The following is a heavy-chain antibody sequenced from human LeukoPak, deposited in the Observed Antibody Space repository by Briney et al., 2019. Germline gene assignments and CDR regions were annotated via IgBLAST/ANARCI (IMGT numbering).Heavy chain of an antibody. V-gene: IGHV4-34*01. Sequence: SETLSLTCAVYGGSFSGYYWSWIRQPPGKGLEWSGEINHSGSTNYNPSLKSRLTISVDTSKNQFSLKLSSVTAADTAVYYCARGADYYDSSGPPADWGQGTLVTVSS. J-gene: IGHJ4*02. CDR1: GGSFSGYY. CDR3: ARGADYYDSSGPPAD. CDR2: INHSGST. D-gene: IGHD3-22*01.